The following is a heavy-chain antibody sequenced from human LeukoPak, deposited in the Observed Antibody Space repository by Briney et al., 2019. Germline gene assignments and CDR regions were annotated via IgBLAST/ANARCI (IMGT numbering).Heavy chain of an antibody. J-gene: IGHJ4*02. D-gene: IGHD3-10*01. Sequence: GGSLRLSCAASGFTFGDYAMSWVRQAPGKGLEWVGFIRIKAYGGKTEYAASVKGRFTISRDDSKSIAYLQMNSLKTEDTAVYYCTRVLLWFGELSAFDYWGQGTLVTVSS. CDR3: TRVLLWFGELSAFDY. CDR1: GFTFGDYA. CDR2: IRIKAYGGKT. V-gene: IGHV3-49*04.